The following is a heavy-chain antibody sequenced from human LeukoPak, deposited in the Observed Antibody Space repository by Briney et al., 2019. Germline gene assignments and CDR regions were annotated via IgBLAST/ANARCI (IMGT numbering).Heavy chain of an antibody. J-gene: IGHJ6*03. D-gene: IGHD1-7*01. CDR3: ARGVRDNWNYRYYYYYMDV. CDR2: IYYSGST. V-gene: IGHV4-59*01. Sequence: SETLSLTCTASGGSISSYYWSWIRQPPGKGLEWIGYIYYSGSTNYNPSLKSRVTISVDTSKNQFSLKPSSVTAADTAVYYCARGVRDNWNYRYYYYYMDVWGKGTTVTVSS. CDR1: GGSISSYY.